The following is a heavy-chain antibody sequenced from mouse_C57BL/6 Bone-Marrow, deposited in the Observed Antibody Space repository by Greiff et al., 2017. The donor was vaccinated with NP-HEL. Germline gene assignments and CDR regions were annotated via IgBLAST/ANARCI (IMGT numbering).Heavy chain of an antibody. CDR3: ARGDGGYFDY. V-gene: IGHV1-19*01. CDR2: INPYNGGT. J-gene: IGHJ2*01. CDR1: GYTFPDYY. D-gene: IGHD3-3*01. Sequence: VQLQQSGPVLVKPGASVKMSCKASGYTFPDYYMNWVKQSHGKSLEWIGVINPYNGGTSYNQKFKGKATLTVDKSSSTAYMELNSLTSEDSAVYYCARGDGGYFDYWGQGTTLTVSS.